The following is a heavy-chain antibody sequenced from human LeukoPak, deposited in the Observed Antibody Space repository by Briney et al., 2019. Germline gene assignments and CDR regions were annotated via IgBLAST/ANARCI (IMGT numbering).Heavy chain of an antibody. CDR2: ISAYNGNT. D-gene: IGHD2-2*01. V-gene: IGHV1-18*01. CDR3: ARDKDIVVVPAALPIEYYYGMDV. J-gene: IGHJ6*02. Sequence: ASVKVSCKASGYTFTSYGISWVRQAPGQGLEWMGWISAYNGNTNYAQKLQGRVTMTTDTSTSTVYMELRSLRSDDTAVYYCARDKDIVVVPAALPIEYYYGMDVWGQGTTVTVSS. CDR1: GYTFTSYG.